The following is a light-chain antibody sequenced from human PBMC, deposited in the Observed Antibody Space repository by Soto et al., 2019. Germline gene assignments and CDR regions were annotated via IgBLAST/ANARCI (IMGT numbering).Light chain of an antibody. CDR1: QSISSW. Sequence: DIQMNQSPSTLSASVGDRVTITCRGSQSISSWLAWYQKKRGKAPKLLNYDASSLESGVPSRFSGSGSGTEFTLTISSLQPDDFAPYYCQQYNSYWTFGQGTKVDIK. CDR3: QQYNSYWT. J-gene: IGKJ1*01. V-gene: IGKV1-5*01. CDR2: DAS.